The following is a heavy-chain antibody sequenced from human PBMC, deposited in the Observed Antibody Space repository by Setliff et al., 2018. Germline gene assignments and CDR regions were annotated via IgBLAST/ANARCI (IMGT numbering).Heavy chain of an antibody. CDR2: INPGGSEK. Sequence: GGSLRLSCVGTGFSFRNCWASWVRQAPGKGPEWVASINPGGSEKYYVDSVRGRFTISRDNARNSLSLQMDSLRSDDTAVYYCLGAGTCSYWGQGTRVTVSS. CDR3: LGAGTCSY. V-gene: IGHV3-7*01. D-gene: IGHD3-10*02. J-gene: IGHJ4*02. CDR1: GFSFRNCW.